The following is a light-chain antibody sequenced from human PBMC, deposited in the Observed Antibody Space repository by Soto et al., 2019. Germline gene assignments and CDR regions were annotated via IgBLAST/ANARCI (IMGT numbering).Light chain of an antibody. V-gene: IGLV2-14*01. CDR2: DVS. CDR3: SSYTSSSTLHV. CDR1: SSDVGGYNY. J-gene: IGLJ1*01. Sequence: QSALTQPASVSGSPGQSITISCTGTSSDVGGYNYVSWYQQHPGKAPKLMIYDVSNRPSGVSNRFSGSKSGNTASLTISGRQAEDEADYYCSSYTSSSTLHVFGTGTKVTVL.